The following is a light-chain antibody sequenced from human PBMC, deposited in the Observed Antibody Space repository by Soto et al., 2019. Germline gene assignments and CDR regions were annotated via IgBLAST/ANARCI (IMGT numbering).Light chain of an antibody. V-gene: IGLV2-14*01. Sequence: QSALTQPASVSGSPGQSITISCTGTSSDVGGYNYVSWYQQYPGKAPKLMIYEVSNRPSGVSNRFSGCKSGNTASLTISGLQAEDEADYYCSSFTSTHTGVFGGGTKVTVL. J-gene: IGLJ3*02. CDR3: SSFTSTHTGV. CDR2: EVS. CDR1: SSDVGGYNY.